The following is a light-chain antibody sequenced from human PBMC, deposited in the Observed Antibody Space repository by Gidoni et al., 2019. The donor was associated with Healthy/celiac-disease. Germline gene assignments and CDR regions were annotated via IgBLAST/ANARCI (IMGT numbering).Light chain of an antibody. CDR1: QSVSSY. Sequence: EIVLTQSPSTLSVSPGERATPSCRASQSVSSYLDWYQQKHGQAHSLLMYDASNRATGIPARFSGSGSGTDFTLTISSLEPEDFEVYDCQQRSNWPPGYTFGQGTKLEIK. J-gene: IGKJ2*01. CDR3: QQRSNWPPGYT. V-gene: IGKV3-11*01. CDR2: DAS.